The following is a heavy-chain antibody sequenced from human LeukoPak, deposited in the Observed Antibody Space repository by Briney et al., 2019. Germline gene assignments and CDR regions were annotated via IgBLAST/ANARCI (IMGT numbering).Heavy chain of an antibody. CDR2: INHSGST. V-gene: IGHV4-34*01. CDR3: ARGDSSGWAFWVY. Sequence: SETLSLTCAVYGGSFSGYYWSWIRQPPGKGLEWIGKINHSGSTNYNPSLKSRVTISVDTSKNQFSLKLSSVTAADTAVYYCARGDSSGWAFWVYWGQGTLVTVSS. D-gene: IGHD6-19*01. CDR1: GGSFSGYY. J-gene: IGHJ4*02.